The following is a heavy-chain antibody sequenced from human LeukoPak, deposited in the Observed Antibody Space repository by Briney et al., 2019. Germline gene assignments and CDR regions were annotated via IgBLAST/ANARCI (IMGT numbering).Heavy chain of an antibody. CDR2: INPNSGGT. Sequence: ASVKVSCKASGYTFTGYYMHWVRQAPGQGLEWMGWINPNSGGTNYAQKFQGRVTMTRDTSISTAYMELSRLRSDDTAVYYCARMFYYDSSRYYGYWGQGTLVTVSS. J-gene: IGHJ4*02. V-gene: IGHV1-2*02. D-gene: IGHD3-22*01. CDR3: ARMFYYDSSRYYGY. CDR1: GYTFTGYY.